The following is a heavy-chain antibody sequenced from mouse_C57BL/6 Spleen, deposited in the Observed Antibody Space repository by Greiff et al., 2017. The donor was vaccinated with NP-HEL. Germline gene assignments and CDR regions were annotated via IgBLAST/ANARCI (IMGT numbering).Heavy chain of an antibody. CDR3: ARLYYSNYVGYFDY. D-gene: IGHD2-5*01. J-gene: IGHJ2*01. CDR1: GYTFTSYW. CDR2: IDPSDSYT. Sequence: QVQLQQPGAELVRPGTSVKLSCKASGYTFTSYWMHWVKQRPGQGLEWIGVIDPSDSYTNYNQKFKGKATLTVDTSSSTAYMQLSSLTSEDSAVYYCARLYYSNYVGYFDYWGQGTTLTVSS. V-gene: IGHV1-59*01.